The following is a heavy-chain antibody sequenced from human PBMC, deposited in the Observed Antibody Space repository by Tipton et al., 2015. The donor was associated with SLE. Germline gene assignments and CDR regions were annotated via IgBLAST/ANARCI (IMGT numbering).Heavy chain of an antibody. V-gene: IGHV4-34*01. D-gene: IGHD6-13*01. CDR3: ARHEAAPGTAGWFFDL. J-gene: IGHJ2*01. CDR1: GVSISHYY. Sequence: TLSLTCTVSGVSISHYYWSWIRQPPGKGLEWIGEINENGRATYNPSLKSRVTISVGTSRNQLSLNLRSATAADTAVYYCARHEAAPGTAGWFFDLWGRGTLVTVSS. CDR2: INENGRA.